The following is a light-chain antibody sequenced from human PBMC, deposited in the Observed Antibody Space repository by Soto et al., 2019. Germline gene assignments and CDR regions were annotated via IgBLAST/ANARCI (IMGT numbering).Light chain of an antibody. V-gene: IGKV1D-8*01. CDR1: QCISSY. J-gene: IGKJ1*01. Sequence: VIWMTQSPSLLSASTGDRVTISCRMSQCISSYLAWYQQKPGKAPELLIYAAYTLQSGVPSKYNSSVYGTHFTLTISGLQSEDFATYYCQQYYRLPWTFGQGNKVELK. CDR2: AAY. CDR3: QQYYRLPWT.